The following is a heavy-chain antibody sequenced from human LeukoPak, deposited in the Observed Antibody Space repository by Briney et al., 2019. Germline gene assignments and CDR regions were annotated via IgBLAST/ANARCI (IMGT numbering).Heavy chain of an antibody. CDR1: GFTFSDYY. D-gene: IGHD3-16*01. V-gene: IGHV3-11*01. J-gene: IGHJ4*02. CDR3: ARAGDDYVWGSHTPLDY. Sequence: PGGSLRLSCAASGFTFSDYYLSWIRQAPGKGLEWVSYISSSGSTIYYADSVKGRFTISRDNAKNSLYLQMNSLRAEDTAVYYCARAGDDYVWGSHTPLDYWGQGTLVTVSS. CDR2: ISSSGSTI.